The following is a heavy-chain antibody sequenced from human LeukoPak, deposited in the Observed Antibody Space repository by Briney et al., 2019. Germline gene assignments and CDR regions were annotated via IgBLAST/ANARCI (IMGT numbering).Heavy chain of an antibody. CDR2: ISGSTSNI. V-gene: IGHV3-48*02. CDR3: ARGINYFDY. Sequence: GGSLRLSCAASGFTFNSYSMNWVRQAPGKGLEWVSYISGSTSNIYYADSVKGRFTISRDNAKNSLYLQMSSLRDEDTAVYYCARGINYFDYWGQGTLVTVSS. CDR1: GFTFNSYS. J-gene: IGHJ4*02.